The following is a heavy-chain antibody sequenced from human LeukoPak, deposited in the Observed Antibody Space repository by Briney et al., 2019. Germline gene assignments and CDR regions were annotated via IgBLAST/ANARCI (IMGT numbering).Heavy chain of an antibody. CDR3: ARLIAVAGTDFDY. J-gene: IGHJ4*02. CDR2: IYYNGSI. CDR1: GGSVSSGSYY. D-gene: IGHD6-19*01. V-gene: IGHV4-61*01. Sequence: SETLSLTCTVSGGSVSSGSYYWSWIRQPPGKGLEWIGYIYYNGSINYNPSLKSRVTISVDTSKNQFSLKLSSVTAADTAVYYCARLIAVAGTDFDYWGQGTLVTVSS.